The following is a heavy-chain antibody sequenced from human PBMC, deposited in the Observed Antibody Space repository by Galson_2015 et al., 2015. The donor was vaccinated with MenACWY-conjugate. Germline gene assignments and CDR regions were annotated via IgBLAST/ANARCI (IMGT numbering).Heavy chain of an antibody. V-gene: IGHV5-51*01. CDR2: IYPRDSDT. CDR3: ARSPSIVAAVRSFDY. Sequence: SGAEVKKPGESLKISCKGSGYSFTSYWIGWVRQVPGKGLEWMGIIYPRDSDTRYSPSFQGQVTISADKSNSTAYVQWSGLKASDTAIYYCARSPSIVAAVRSFDYWGQGTLVTVSS. J-gene: IGHJ4*02. D-gene: IGHD6-13*01. CDR1: GYSFTSYW.